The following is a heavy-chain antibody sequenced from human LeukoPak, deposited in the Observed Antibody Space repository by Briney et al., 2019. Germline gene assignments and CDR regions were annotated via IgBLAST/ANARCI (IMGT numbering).Heavy chain of an antibody. Sequence: ASVTLCCKVSGYSFTELSLHLSRQAPGKGLEWMGGFEPEDGETIYAQKFQGRVTMTEDTSTDTAYMELSSLRSEDTGVYYCATDLMGDYWGQGTLVSVSS. CDR1: GYSFTELS. J-gene: IGHJ4*02. CDR2: FEPEDGET. V-gene: IGHV1-24*01. CDR3: ATDLMGDY. D-gene: IGHD3-10*01.